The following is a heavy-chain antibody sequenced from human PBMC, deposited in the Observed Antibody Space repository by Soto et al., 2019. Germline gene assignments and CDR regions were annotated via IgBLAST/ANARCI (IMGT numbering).Heavy chain of an antibody. Sequence: PWETLSLACTVSGGAIRRSYWSWFRQPPGKGLEWIGYMYYSGSTNYNPSLKSRVTISVDTSKNQFSLKLSSVTAADTAVYYCARYCSGGSCYLDPWGQGTLVTVS. CDR1: GGAIRRSY. J-gene: IGHJ5*02. D-gene: IGHD2-15*01. CDR2: MYYSGST. CDR3: ARYCSGGSCYLDP. V-gene: IGHV4-59*01.